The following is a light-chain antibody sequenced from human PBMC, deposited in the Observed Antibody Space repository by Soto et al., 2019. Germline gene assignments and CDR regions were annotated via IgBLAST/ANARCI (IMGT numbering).Light chain of an antibody. V-gene: IGKV4-1*01. Sequence: DIVLTQSPDSLAMSLGERATINCKSSQSVFFSSNSENYLAWYQQTPGQPPKLLIYWASTRESGVPDRFSGSGSGTDFTLTISSLQAEDVAVYFCQHYYSRPFTFGQGTTLEIK. CDR1: QSVFFSSNSENY. CDR3: QHYYSRPFT. CDR2: WAS. J-gene: IGKJ2*01.